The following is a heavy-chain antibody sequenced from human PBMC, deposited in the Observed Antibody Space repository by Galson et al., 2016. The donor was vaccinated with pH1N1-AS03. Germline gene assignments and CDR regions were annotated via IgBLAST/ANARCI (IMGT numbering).Heavy chain of an antibody. V-gene: IGHV5-10-1*01. D-gene: IGHD3-10*01. J-gene: IGHJ4*02. CDR1: GDSFTGYW. CDR3: ASYGSGSSPFVY. CDR2: IDLSDSYT. Sequence: QSGAEVKKPGESLRISCKASGDSFTGYWINWVRQMPGKGLEWMGRIDLSDSYTNYSPSFQGHVTISADKSIATAYLQWNSLKASDTAVYYCASYGSGSSPFVYWGQGTLVTVSS.